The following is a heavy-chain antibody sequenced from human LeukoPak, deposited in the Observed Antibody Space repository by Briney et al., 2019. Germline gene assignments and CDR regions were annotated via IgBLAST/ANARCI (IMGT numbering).Heavy chain of an antibody. V-gene: IGHV4-39*01. D-gene: IGHD6-19*01. CDR3: AETGSPLANYYYYGMDA. J-gene: IGHJ6*02. Sequence: SETLSLTCTVSGGSISSSSYYWGWIRQPPGKGLEWIGSIYYSGSTYYNPSLKSRVTISVDTSKNQFSLKLSSVTAADTAVYYCAETGSPLANYYYYGMDAWGQGTTVTVSS. CDR2: IYYSGST. CDR1: GGSISSSSYY.